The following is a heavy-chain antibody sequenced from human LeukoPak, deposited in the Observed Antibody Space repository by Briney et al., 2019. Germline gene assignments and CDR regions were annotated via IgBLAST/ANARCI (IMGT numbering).Heavy chain of an antibody. V-gene: IGHV3-23*01. CDR3: AKAYYGSGSYYNAFDC. Sequence: GGSLRLSCGASGFTFSSYAMSWVRQAPGKGLEWVSAISGSGGSTYYADSVKGRFTISRDNSKNTLYLQMNSLRAEDTAVYYCAKAYYGSGSYYNAFDCWGQGTLVTVSS. D-gene: IGHD3-10*01. CDR1: GFTFSSYA. J-gene: IGHJ4*02. CDR2: ISGSGGST.